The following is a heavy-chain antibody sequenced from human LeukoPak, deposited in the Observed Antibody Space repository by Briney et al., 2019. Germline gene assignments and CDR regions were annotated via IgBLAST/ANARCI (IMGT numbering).Heavy chain of an antibody. Sequence: SDTLSPISAVYGGSITGYYWSRIRPPPGNGLDHHRQLNHSGSPNYNPSLKSRVTISVDTSKNQFSLKLSSVTAADTAVYYCARGVFRGYYGSGSYYNRNWFDPWGQGTLVTVSS. J-gene: IGHJ5*02. V-gene: IGHV4-34*01. CDR3: ARGVFRGYYGSGSYYNRNWFDP. D-gene: IGHD3-10*01. CDR2: LNHSGSP. CDR1: GGSITGYY.